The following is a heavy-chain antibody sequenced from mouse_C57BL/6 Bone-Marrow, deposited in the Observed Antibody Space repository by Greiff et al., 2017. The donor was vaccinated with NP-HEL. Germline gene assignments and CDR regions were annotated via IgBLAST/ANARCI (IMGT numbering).Heavy chain of an antibody. V-gene: IGHV1-36*01. CDR3: VLQYYYAMDY. CDR1: GFTFTDYY. D-gene: IGHD2-1*01. CDR2: VYPYNGGT. Sequence: DVQLQESGPVLVKPGPSVKISCKASGFTFTDYYMHWVKQSHGKSLEWIGLVYPYNGGTSYNQKFKGKATLTVDTSSSTAYMELNSLTSEDSAVYYCVLQYYYAMDYWGQGTSVTVSS. J-gene: IGHJ4*01.